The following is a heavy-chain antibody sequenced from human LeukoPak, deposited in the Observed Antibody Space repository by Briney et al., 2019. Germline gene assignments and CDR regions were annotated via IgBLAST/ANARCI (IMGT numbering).Heavy chain of an antibody. CDR1: GGSISSYY. D-gene: IGHD3-10*01. J-gene: IGHJ5*02. CDR3: ARAPPDYYGSGSYYPFDP. V-gene: IGHV4-59*01. Sequence: SETLSLTCTVSGGSISSYYWSWIRQPPGKGQEWIGYIYYSGSTNYNPSLKSRVTISVDTSKNQFSLKLSSVTAADTAVYYCARAPPDYYGSGSYYPFDPWGQGTLVTVSS. CDR2: IYYSGST.